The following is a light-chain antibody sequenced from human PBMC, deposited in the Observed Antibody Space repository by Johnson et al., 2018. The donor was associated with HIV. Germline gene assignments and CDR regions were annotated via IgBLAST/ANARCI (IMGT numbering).Light chain of an antibody. CDR3: GTWDSSLSVV. Sequence: QSVLTQPPSVSAAPGQKVTISCSGSSSNIGNNYVSWYQQLPGTAPKLLIYDNNKRPSGIPDRFSGSKSGTSATLGITGLQTGDEADYYCGTWDSSLSVVFGTGNKVTVL. J-gene: IGLJ1*01. CDR2: DNN. CDR1: SSNIGNNY. V-gene: IGLV1-51*01.